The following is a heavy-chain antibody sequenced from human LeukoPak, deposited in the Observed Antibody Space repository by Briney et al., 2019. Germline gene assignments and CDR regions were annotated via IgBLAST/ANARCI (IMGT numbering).Heavy chain of an antibody. J-gene: IGHJ4*02. Sequence: PGGSRRLSCAAYGFTFTNYWLTWVRQAPGKGLEWVSVISGSGGSTYYADSVEGRFTISRDNSKNTLYLQMNSLRAEDTAVYYCAKRGYDSSGYYSYFDSWGQGTLVTVSS. D-gene: IGHD3-22*01. V-gene: IGHV3-23*01. CDR2: ISGSGGST. CDR1: GFTFTNYW. CDR3: AKRGYDSSGYYSYFDS.